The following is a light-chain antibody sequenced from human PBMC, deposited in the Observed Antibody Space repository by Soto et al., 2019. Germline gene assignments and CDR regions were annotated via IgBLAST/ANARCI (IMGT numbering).Light chain of an antibody. CDR3: SSFTNSSTVI. Sequence: QSVLTQPASVSGSPGQSIAISCTGTTSDIGTYDFVSWYQQYPGKAPKLLIYEVASLPSGISTRFSGSKSGNTASLTISGLQAEDEADYHCSSFTNSSTVIFGGGTKVTVL. J-gene: IGLJ2*01. CDR1: TSDIGTYDF. CDR2: EVA. V-gene: IGLV2-14*01.